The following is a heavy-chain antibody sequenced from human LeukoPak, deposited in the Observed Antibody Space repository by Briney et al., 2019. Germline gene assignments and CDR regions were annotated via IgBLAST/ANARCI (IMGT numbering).Heavy chain of an antibody. J-gene: IGHJ4*02. D-gene: IGHD3-10*01. V-gene: IGHV3-48*01. Sequence: GGSLRLSCAASGFTFSSYSMNWVRQAPGKGLEWVSYTSSSSSTIYYADSVKGRFTISRDNAKNSLYLQMNSLRAEDTAVYYCATHHGLLWFGETTARQGDYWGQGTLVTVSS. CDR2: TSSSSSTI. CDR3: ATHHGLLWFGETTARQGDY. CDR1: GFTFSSYS.